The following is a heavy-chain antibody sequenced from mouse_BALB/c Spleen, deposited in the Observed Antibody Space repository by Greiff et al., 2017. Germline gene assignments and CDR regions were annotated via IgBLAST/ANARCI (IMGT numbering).Heavy chain of an antibody. CDR2: INPYNDGT. Sequence: VQLKQSGPELVKPGASVKMSCKASGYTFTSYVMHWVKQKPGQGLEWIGYINPYNDGTKYNEKFKGKATLTSDKSSSTAYMELSSLTSEDSAVYYCARKDGSSYVWFAYWGQGTLVTVSA. CDR3: ARKDGSSYVWFAY. CDR1: GYTFTSYV. J-gene: IGHJ3*01. V-gene: IGHV1-14*01. D-gene: IGHD1-1*01.